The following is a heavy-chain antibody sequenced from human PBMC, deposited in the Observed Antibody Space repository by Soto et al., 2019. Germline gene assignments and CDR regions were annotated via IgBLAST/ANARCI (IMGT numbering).Heavy chain of an antibody. V-gene: IGHV3-30*18. J-gene: IGHJ4*02. CDR2: ISYDGSNK. CDR1: GFTFSSYG. CDR3: AKDPDSGYDGNDDY. D-gene: IGHD5-12*01. Sequence: QVQLVESGGGVVQPGRSLRLSCAASGFTFSSYGMHWVRQAPGKGLEWVAVISYDGSNKYYADSVKGRFTISRDNSKNTRYLQMNILSTEDTAVYYCAKDPDSGYDGNDDYWGQGTLVTVSS.